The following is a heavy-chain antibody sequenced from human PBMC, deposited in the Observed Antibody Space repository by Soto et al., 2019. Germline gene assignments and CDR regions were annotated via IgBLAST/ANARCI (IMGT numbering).Heavy chain of an antibody. V-gene: IGHV1-2*04. D-gene: IGHD1-7*01. CDR2: INPNSGGT. J-gene: IGHJ4*02. Sequence: VASVKVSCKASGYTFTGYYMHWVRQAPGQGLEWMGWINPNSGGTNYAQKFQGWVTMTRDTSISTAYMELSRLRSDDTAVYYCARDRLELRGRHLDYWGQGTLVTVAS. CDR1: GYTFTGYY. CDR3: ARDRLELRGRHLDY.